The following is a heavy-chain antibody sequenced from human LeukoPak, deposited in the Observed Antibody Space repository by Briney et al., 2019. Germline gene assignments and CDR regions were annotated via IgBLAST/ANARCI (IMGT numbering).Heavy chain of an antibody. Sequence: GGSLRLSCAASGFTFSSYGMHWVRQAPGKGLEWVAHINPDGRDTYYVDSVKGRFTISRDNAQNSMYLQMNSLRVEDTAAYYCTSWGDTTAEYFQRWGQGTLVTVSS. V-gene: IGHV3-7*01. J-gene: IGHJ1*01. CDR2: INPDGRDT. CDR1: GFTFSSYG. D-gene: IGHD2-21*02. CDR3: TSWGDTTAEYFQR.